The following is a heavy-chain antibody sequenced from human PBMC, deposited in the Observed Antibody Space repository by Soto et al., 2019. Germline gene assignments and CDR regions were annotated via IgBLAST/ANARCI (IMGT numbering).Heavy chain of an antibody. Sequence: EVRLVESGGGLVQPAGSLRLSCAASGFTFSDHYMDWVRQAPGKGLEWVGRIKNKANSYTTEYAAPVKGSFIISSDDSTNSVFLQMNRLKTDDTAVYYCPRVRLGSSRYSDYWGQGILVSVSS. CDR3: PRVRLGSSRYSDY. J-gene: IGHJ4*02. D-gene: IGHD6-13*01. CDR2: IKNKANSYTT. CDR1: GFTFSDHY. V-gene: IGHV3-72*01.